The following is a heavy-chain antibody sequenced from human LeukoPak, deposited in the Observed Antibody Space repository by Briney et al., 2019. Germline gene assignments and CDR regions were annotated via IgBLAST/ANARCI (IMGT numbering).Heavy chain of an antibody. V-gene: IGHV3-9*01. CDR2: ISWRLGDI. CDR3: TRDRGVRWLRRLFDY. J-gene: IGHJ4*02. D-gene: IGHD5-12*01. Sequence: PGGSLSLSRAESRFTLSSYAMQWVRHAPAELLERGSGISWRLGDIGSADSLKGLFTPPRANAKNSLYLQMSRLRAEGTAFYVCTRDRGVRWLRRLFDYWGQGTLVTVSS. CDR1: RFTLSSYA.